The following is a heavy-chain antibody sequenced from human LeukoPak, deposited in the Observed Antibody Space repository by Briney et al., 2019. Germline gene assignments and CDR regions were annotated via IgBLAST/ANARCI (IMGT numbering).Heavy chain of an antibody. CDR1: GGSIHSY. Sequence: SETLSLTCTVSGGSIHSYWSWIRQPAGKRLEWIGRISGSGTITYNPALQSRLTISIDTSKNQFSLKLMSVTAADTAVYYCARDSGTTGEVKFDPWGQGTLVTVSS. V-gene: IGHV4-4*07. CDR3: ARDSGTTGEVKFDP. CDR2: ISGSGTI. J-gene: IGHJ5*02. D-gene: IGHD3-10*01.